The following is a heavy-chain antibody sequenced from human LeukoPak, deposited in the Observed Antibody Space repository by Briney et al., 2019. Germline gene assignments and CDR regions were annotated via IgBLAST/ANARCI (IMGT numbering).Heavy chain of an antibody. CDR3: VRDLILVWTPGDDFDH. CDR2: INERATII. Sequence: GGSLRLSCAASGFTFSNYWMHWVRQAPGKGLEWVSRINERATIISYEDSVKGRFTISRENARNTLYLQMNSLTAEDTAVYYCVRDLILVWTPGDDFDHWGQGTLVTVSS. CDR1: GFTFSNYW. D-gene: IGHD3-16*01. J-gene: IGHJ4*02. V-gene: IGHV3-74*01.